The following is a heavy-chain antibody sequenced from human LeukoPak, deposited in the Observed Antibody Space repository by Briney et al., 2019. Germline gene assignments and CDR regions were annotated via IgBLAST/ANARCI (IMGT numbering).Heavy chain of an antibody. CDR2: INTNTGNP. V-gene: IGHV7-4-1*02. CDR1: GYTFTSYA. D-gene: IGHD6-13*01. CDR3: AKAAAGTRSYYYGMDV. J-gene: IGHJ6*02. Sequence: ASVKVSCKASGYTFTSYAMNWVRQAPGQGLEWMGWINTNTGNPTYAQGFIGRFVFSLDTSVSTAYLQISSLKAEDTAVYYCAKAAAGTRSYYYGMDVWGQGTTVTVSS.